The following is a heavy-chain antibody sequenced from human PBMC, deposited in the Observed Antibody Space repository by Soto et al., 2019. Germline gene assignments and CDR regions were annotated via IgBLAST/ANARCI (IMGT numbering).Heavy chain of an antibody. Sequence: QVQLVESGGGVVQPGRSLRLSCAAFGFTFDDYSMHWVRQAPGTGLEWVALISYEGSNKYYADSVKGRFTISRDNAKNTLFLEVNSLRTEDTAVYYCARPHIQSAWKDGFDIWGQGTMVTVSS. CDR1: GFTFDDYS. CDR3: ARPHIQSAWKDGFDI. CDR2: ISYEGSNK. J-gene: IGHJ3*02. V-gene: IGHV3-30-3*01. D-gene: IGHD1-1*01.